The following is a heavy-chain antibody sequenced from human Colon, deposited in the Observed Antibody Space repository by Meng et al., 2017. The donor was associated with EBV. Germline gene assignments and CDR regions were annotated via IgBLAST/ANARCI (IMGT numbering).Heavy chain of an antibody. CDR2: FAYDGTNE. J-gene: IGHJ4*02. D-gene: IGHD1-1*01. CDR3: XKEIGTRRSNWYIDS. CDR1: VFSVITYC. Sequence: VLRVRSGCSVVNAGCYLNTAVSAVVFSVITYCMHWVRHAPGKGVEWVAGFAYDGTNEYYANSLPGRFTTSRDNSNNVVYLQMNSLRAVDTAVYYCXKEIGTRRSNWYIDSWGQGTLVTVSS. V-gene: IGHV3-30*18.